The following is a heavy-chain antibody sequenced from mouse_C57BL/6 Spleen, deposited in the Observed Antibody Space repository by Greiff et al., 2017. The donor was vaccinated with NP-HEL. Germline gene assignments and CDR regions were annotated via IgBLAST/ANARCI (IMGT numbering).Heavy chain of an antibody. V-gene: IGHV1-81*01. CDR1: GYTFTSYG. J-gene: IGHJ4*01. CDR3: ARERSDPYAMDY. CDR2: IYPRSGNT. Sequence: QVHVKQSGAELARPGASVKLSCKASGYTFTSYGISWVKQRTGQGLEWIGEIYPRSGNTYYNEKFKGKATLTADKSSSTAYMELRSLTSEDSAVYFCARERSDPYAMDYWGQGTSVTVSS.